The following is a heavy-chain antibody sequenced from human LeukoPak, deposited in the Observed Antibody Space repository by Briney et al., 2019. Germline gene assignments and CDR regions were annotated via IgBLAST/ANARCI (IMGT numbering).Heavy chain of an antibody. Sequence: GGSLRLSCAASGFTFSSYWMSWVRQAPGKGLERVANIKQDGSEKYYVDSVKGRFTISRDNAKNSLYLQMNSLRAEDTAVYYCARPHYYDSSGYLYYFDYWGQGTLVTVSS. D-gene: IGHD3-22*01. CDR3: ARPHYYDSSGYLYYFDY. CDR1: GFTFSSYW. V-gene: IGHV3-7*01. CDR2: IKQDGSEK. J-gene: IGHJ4*02.